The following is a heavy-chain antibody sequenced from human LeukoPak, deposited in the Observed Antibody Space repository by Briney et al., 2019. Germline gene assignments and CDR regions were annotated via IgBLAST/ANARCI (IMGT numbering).Heavy chain of an antibody. CDR1: GGTFSSYA. D-gene: IGHD5-18*01. CDR3: ARGAGDTHIDY. Sequence: SVMVSCKASGGTFSSYAISWVRQAPGQGLEWMGRIIPILGIANYAQKFQGRVTITADKSTSTAYMELSSLRSEDTAVYYCARGAGDTHIDYWGQGTLVTVSS. CDR2: IIPILGIA. V-gene: IGHV1-69*04. J-gene: IGHJ4*02.